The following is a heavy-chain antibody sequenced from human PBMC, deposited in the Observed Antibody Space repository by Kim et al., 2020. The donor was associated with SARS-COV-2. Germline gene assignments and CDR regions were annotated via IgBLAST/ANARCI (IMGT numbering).Heavy chain of an antibody. Sequence: KTKYSHNYQHRVTIAADTSATTVYMELGSLTSEDTAVYYCARDPRGGMDVWGQGTAVTVSS. CDR2: KT. CDR3: ARDPRGGMDV. J-gene: IGHJ6*02. V-gene: IGHV1-3*01.